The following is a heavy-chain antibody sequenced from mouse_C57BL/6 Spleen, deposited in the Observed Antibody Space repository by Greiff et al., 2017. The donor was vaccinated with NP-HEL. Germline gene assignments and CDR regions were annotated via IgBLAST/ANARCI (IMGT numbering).Heavy chain of an antibody. J-gene: IGHJ4*01. CDR3: TKGEDY. V-gene: IGHV1-15*01. Sequence: QVQLQQSGAELVRPGASVTLSCKVSGYTFTDYEMYWVKQTPVHGLEWIGAIDPGTGGTAYNQKFKGKAILSADKSSSTAYMELRSLTSEDSAVYYCTKGEDYWGQGASVTVSS. CDR1: GYTFTDYE. CDR2: IDPGTGGT. D-gene: IGHD2-13*01.